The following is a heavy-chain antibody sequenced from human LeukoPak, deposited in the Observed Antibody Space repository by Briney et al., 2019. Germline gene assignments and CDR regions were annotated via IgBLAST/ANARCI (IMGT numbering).Heavy chain of an antibody. Sequence: GGSLRLSCAASGFTFSSYSMNWVRQAPGRGLEWVAFIRYDGSNKYYADSVKGRFTISRDNSKNTLYLQMNSLRAEDTAVYYCARVSRSYGSGSYSYWGQGTLVTVSS. D-gene: IGHD3-10*01. V-gene: IGHV3-30*02. CDR3: ARVSRSYGSGSYSY. J-gene: IGHJ4*02. CDR1: GFTFSSYS. CDR2: IRYDGSNK.